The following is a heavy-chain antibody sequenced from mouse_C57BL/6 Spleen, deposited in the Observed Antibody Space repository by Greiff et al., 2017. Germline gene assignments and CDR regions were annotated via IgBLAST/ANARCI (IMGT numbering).Heavy chain of an antibody. CDR2: INYDGSST. V-gene: IGHV5-16*01. Sequence: EVQLVESEGSLVQPGSSMKLSCTASGFTFSDYYMAWVRQVPEKGLEWVANINYDGSSTYYLDSLKSRFIISRDNAKNILYLQMSSLKSEDTATYYCARDFEDYAMDYWGQGTSVTVSS. CDR3: ARDFEDYAMDY. J-gene: IGHJ4*01. CDR1: GFTFSDYY.